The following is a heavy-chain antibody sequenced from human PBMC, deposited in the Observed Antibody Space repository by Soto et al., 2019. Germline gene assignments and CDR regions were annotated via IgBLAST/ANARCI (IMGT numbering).Heavy chain of an antibody. CDR2: ITDIGST. CDR3: SLQRVAPAQYFFDY. J-gene: IGHJ4*01. CDR1: GGSVSSCSYF. V-gene: IGHV4-61*01. Sequence: SETLCVTYGVSGGSVSSCSYFCTWIRQPPGKGLELIGYITDIGSTDYNPSLKSRVIISTDTTKNHFSLNLKSVTAADTAVYYCSLQRVAPAQYFFDYSRQGISVIVSS. D-gene: IGHD3-9*01.